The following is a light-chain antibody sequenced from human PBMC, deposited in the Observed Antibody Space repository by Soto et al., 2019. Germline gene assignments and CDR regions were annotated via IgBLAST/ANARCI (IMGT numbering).Light chain of an antibody. CDR2: GAS. Sequence: EIVLTQSPATLPLSTGERATLSCRASQSVSSSYLAWYQQKPGQAPRLLIYGASSRATGIPDRFSGTGSGTDFTLTSSRLEPEDFAVYYCQQYGSSRTFGQGTKVDIK. CDR1: QSVSSSY. V-gene: IGKV3-20*01. J-gene: IGKJ1*01. CDR3: QQYGSSRT.